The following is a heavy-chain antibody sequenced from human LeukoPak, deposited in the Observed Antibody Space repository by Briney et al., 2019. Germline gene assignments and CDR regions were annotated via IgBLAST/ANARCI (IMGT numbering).Heavy chain of an antibody. CDR3: ASVVAATVSSYNWFDP. CDR1: GGTFSSYA. J-gene: IGHJ5*02. D-gene: IGHD2-15*01. V-gene: IGHV1-69*05. Sequence: SVKVSCKASGGTFSSYAISWARQAPGQGLEWMGGIIPILGTANYAQKFQGRVTITTDESTSTAYMELSSLRSEDTAVYYCASVVAATVSSYNWFDPWGQGTLVTVSS. CDR2: IIPILGTA.